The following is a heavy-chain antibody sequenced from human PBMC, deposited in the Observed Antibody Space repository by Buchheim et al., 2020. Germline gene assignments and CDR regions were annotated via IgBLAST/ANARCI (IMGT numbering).Heavy chain of an antibody. CDR2: IYYSGST. Sequence: QVQLQESGPGLVKPSETLSLTCSVSGGSISRTIYYWGWIRQPPGKGLEWIGYIYYSGSTNYNPSLKSRVTISVDTSKNQFSLKLSSVTAADTAVYYCARRGGSYFYYYGMDVWGQGTT. CDR3: ARRGGSYFYYYGMDV. V-gene: IGHV4-61*05. D-gene: IGHD1-26*01. CDR1: GGSISRTIYY. J-gene: IGHJ6*02.